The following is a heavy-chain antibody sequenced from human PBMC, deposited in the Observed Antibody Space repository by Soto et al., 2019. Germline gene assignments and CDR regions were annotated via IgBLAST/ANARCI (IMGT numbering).Heavy chain of an antibody. Sequence: GGSLRLSCAASGFTFDDFGMSWVRQAPGKGLEWVSGINWNGGSTGYADSVKGRFTISRDNAKNSLYLQMNSLRAEDTALYHCAREIDYQAFDPWGQGTPVTVSS. CDR2: INWNGGST. CDR1: GFTFDDFG. J-gene: IGHJ5*02. CDR3: AREIDYQAFDP. V-gene: IGHV3-20*01. D-gene: IGHD4-17*01.